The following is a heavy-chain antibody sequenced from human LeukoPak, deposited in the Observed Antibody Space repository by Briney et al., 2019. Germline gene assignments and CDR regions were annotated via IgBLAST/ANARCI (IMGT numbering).Heavy chain of an antibody. CDR1: GFTFSSYA. CDR3: AKAEEYYDFWSGYYSRWFDP. J-gene: IGHJ5*02. V-gene: IGHV3-23*01. Sequence: GGSLRLSCAASGFTFSSYAMSWVRQAPGKGLEWVSAISSSGGSTYYADSVKGRFTISRDNSKNTLYLQMNSLRAEDTAVYYCAKAEEYYDFWSGYYSRWFDPWGQGTLVTVSS. CDR2: ISSSGGST. D-gene: IGHD3-3*01.